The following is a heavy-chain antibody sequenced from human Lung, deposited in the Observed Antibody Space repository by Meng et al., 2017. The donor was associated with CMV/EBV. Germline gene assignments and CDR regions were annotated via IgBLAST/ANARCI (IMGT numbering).Heavy chain of an antibody. CDR1: GGSISSYY. D-gene: IGHD3-3*01. CDR3: ARGGYYDFWSGYSYYYYGMDV. Sequence: SETLSLXCTVSGGSISSYYWSWIRQPPGKGLEWIGYIYYSGSTNYNPSLKSRVTISVDTSKNQFSLKLSSVTAADTAVYYCARGGYYDFWSGYSYYYYGMDVWGQGTTVTVSS. V-gene: IGHV4-59*01. CDR2: IYYSGST. J-gene: IGHJ6*02.